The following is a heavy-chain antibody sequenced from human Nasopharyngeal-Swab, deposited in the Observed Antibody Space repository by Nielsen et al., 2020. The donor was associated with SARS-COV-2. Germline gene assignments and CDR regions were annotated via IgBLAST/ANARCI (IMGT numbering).Heavy chain of an antibody. V-gene: IGHV4-38-2*01. CDR3: GRHRPATRGHRVFYYYYVNV. Sequence: SQTLSLTCAVSGYSISSDNYWAWIRQSSGKGLEWIGSVYHSGSTYYNPSLKSRATISVDTSNNQFSLKMTSVTAADTAVYYCGRHRPATRGHRVFYYYYVNVWGKGTTVTVSS. CDR2: VYHSGST. J-gene: IGHJ6*03. D-gene: IGHD3-10*01. CDR1: GYSISSDNY.